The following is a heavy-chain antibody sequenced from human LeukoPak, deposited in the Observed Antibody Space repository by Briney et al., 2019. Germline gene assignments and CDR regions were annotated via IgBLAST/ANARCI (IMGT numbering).Heavy chain of an antibody. CDR1: GYTFTSYY. CDR2: INPSGGST. V-gene: IGHV1-46*01. D-gene: IGHD6-13*01. J-gene: IGHJ6*02. Sequence: GASVKVSCKASGYTFTSYYMHWVRQAPGQGLEWMGIINPSGGSTSYAQKFQGRVTMTRDTSTSTVYMELSSLRSEDTAVYYCARDIVEGSSYWPNYYYYGMDVWGQGTTVTVSS. CDR3: ARDIVEGSSYWPNYYYYGMDV.